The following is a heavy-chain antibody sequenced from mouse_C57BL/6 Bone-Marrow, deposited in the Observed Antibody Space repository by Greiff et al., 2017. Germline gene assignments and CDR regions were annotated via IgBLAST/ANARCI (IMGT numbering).Heavy chain of an antibody. V-gene: IGHV1-69*01. Sequence: QVQLQQSGAELVMPGASVQLSCKASGYTFTSYWMHWVKQRPGQGLEWIGEIDPSDSYTNYNQKFKGKSTLTVDKSSSTAYMQLSSLTSEDSAVYYCAREQLRLRDAMDYWGQGTSVTVSS. J-gene: IGHJ4*01. CDR3: AREQLRLRDAMDY. CDR1: GYTFTSYW. D-gene: IGHD3-2*02. CDR2: IDPSDSYT.